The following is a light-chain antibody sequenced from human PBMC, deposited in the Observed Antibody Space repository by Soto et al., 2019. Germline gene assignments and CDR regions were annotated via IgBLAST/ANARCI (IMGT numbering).Light chain of an antibody. CDR2: SNN. CDR3: AAWDDSLSGQVV. CDR1: SSNIGSNY. J-gene: IGLJ2*01. V-gene: IGLV1-47*02. Sequence: QSVLTQPPSASGTPGQRVTISCSGSSSNIGSNYVYWYQRLPGTAPKLLIYSNNQRPSGVPDRFSGSKSGTSASLAISGLRSEDEADYYCAAWDDSLSGQVVFGGGTKLTVL.